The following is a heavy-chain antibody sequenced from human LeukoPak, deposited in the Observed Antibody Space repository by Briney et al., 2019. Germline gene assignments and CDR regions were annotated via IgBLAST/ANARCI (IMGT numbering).Heavy chain of an antibody. Sequence: GGSLRLSCAASGFAFNIYSMNWVRQAPGKGLEWISYMTGNSKAINYADSVKGRFTISRDNAENSLFLQMNSLRAEDTAIYYCARSRDWYADYWGQGSLVTVSS. CDR3: ARSRDWYADY. CDR2: MTGNSKAI. D-gene: IGHD3-9*01. V-gene: IGHV3-48*01. J-gene: IGHJ4*02. CDR1: GFAFNIYS.